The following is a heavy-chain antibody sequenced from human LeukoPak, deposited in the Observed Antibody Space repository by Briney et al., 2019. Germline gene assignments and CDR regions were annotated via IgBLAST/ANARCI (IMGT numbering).Heavy chain of an antibody. Sequence: PSETLSLTCTVSGGSISKDYWSWIRQPLGKGLEWVGYVSHSGFNKSNGDITVYNPSLESRVTTSRDTSKNQFSLKLSSVTAADTAVYYCVRASVHSGGALDIWGQGTVVTVSS. CDR3: VRASVHSGGALDI. D-gene: IGHD2-15*01. CDR1: GGSISKDY. J-gene: IGHJ3*02. V-gene: IGHV4-59*01. CDR2: VSHSGFNKSNGDIT.